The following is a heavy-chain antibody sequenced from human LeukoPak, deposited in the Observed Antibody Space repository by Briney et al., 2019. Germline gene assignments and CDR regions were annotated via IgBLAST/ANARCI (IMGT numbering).Heavy chain of an antibody. CDR1: GFTFSNAW. CDR2: IKSKTDGGTT. J-gene: IGHJ6*02. V-gene: IGHV3-15*07. CDR3: TTETSGYYYFYYYYGMDV. D-gene: IGHD3-22*01. Sequence: GGFLRLSCAASGFTFSNAWMNWVRQAPGKGLEWVGRIKSKTDGGTTDYAAPVKGRFTISRDDSKNTLYLQMNSLKTEDTAVYYCTTETSGYYYFYYYYGMDVWGQGTTVTVSS.